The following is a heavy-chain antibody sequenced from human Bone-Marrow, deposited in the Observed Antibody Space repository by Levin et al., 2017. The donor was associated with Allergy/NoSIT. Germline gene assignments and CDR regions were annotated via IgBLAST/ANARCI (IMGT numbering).Heavy chain of an antibody. J-gene: IGHJ5*02. CDR3: STLRHLDP. V-gene: IGHV3-15*04. D-gene: IGHD4-17*01. Sequence: ETLSLTCAASGFTLSNVWMHWVRQAPGKGLEWVGRIASKTDGGAADYAAPVKGRFTISRDDSKNTLYLQMHSLKIEDTAVYYCSTLRHLDPWGQGTLVTVDS. CDR1: GFTLSNVW. CDR2: IASKTDGGAA.